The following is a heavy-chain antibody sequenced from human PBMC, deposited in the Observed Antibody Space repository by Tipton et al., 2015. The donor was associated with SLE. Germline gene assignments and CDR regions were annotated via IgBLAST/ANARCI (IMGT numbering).Heavy chain of an antibody. CDR3: ARDGRGWTSNLGNWFDP. J-gene: IGHJ5*02. Sequence: TLSLTCTVSGGTFSSRGYYWGWIRQPPGKGLEFIGSVYYSGSTYYNPSLKSRVTISIDTSKEEFSLKVTSVTAADTALYYCARDGRGWTSNLGNWFDPWGPGTPVTVSS. CDR1: GGTFSSRGYY. V-gene: IGHV4-39*07. D-gene: IGHD6-19*01. CDR2: VYYSGST.